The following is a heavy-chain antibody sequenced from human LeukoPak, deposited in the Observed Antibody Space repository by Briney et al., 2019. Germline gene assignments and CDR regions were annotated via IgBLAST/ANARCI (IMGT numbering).Heavy chain of an antibody. CDR2: MYAGGTT. CDR1: GVIVSRNF. V-gene: IGHV3-53*01. CDR3: AKDAMIVVPAAYYFDY. Sequence: PGGSVRLSCAASGVIVSRNFMSWVRQAPGKGLQWVAIMYAGGTTDYSDSVRGRFHISRDNSKNTLYLQMNSLRADDTAVYYCAKDAMIVVPAAYYFDYWGQGTLVTVSS. J-gene: IGHJ4*02. D-gene: IGHD3-22*01.